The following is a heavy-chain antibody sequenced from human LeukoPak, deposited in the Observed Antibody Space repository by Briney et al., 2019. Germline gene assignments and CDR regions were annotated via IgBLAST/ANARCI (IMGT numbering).Heavy chain of an antibody. CDR2: IGSSGSTI. CDR1: GFTFSDYY. D-gene: IGHD3-16*02. V-gene: IGHV3-11*01. CDR3: ARDYQSNYFDF. J-gene: IGHJ4*02. Sequence: GGSLRLSCAASGFTFSDYYISWIRQAPGKGLEWVSYIGSSGSTIYFADSVKGRFTISRDNAKNSLYLQMNNLRAEDTAVYYCARDYQSNYFDFWGQGTLVTVSS.